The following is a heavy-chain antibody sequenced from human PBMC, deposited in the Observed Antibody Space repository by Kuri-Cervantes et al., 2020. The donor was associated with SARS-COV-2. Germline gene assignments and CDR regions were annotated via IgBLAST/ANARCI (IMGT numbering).Heavy chain of an antibody. J-gene: IGHJ6*02. CDR1: GYIFTNYW. Sequence: GGSLRLSCKGSGYIFTNYWIGWVRQMPGKGLEWMGIIYPGDSDTRYSPSFQGLVTISADKSISTAYLQWSSLKASDTAMYYCARVDGGYYYYYGMDVWGQGNTVTGSS. CDR3: ARVDGGYYYYYGMDV. V-gene: IGHV5-51*01. CDR2: IYPGDSDT.